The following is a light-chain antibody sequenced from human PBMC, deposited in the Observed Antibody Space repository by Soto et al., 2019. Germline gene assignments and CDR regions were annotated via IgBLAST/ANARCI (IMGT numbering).Light chain of an antibody. CDR2: AAS. CDR3: QQTRSGIT. Sequence: DIQLTQSPPSQSATVGDRVTITCRASQTIDSYLNWFQQKPGMAPKLLIYAASKLQSGVPSRFRGSGSGTDFTLTIDTLQPDDFASYYCQQTRSGITFGQGTRLEIK. J-gene: IGKJ5*01. V-gene: IGKV1-39*01. CDR1: QTIDSY.